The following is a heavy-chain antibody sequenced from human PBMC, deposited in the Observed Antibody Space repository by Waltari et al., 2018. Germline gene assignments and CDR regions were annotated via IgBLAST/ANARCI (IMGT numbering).Heavy chain of an antibody. D-gene: IGHD4-17*01. Sequence: QLVESGGGLVQPGGSLRLSCEASGFPISTYWLHWVRQAPGKGLVWVSRINVDAGGGSREYADSVKGRFTISRDNAMDTVFLQLNSLRAEDTAVYYCTRGGTWEDYAAFDIWGQGTMVTVSS. CDR2: INVDAGGGSR. J-gene: IGHJ3*02. CDR3: TRGGTWEDYAAFDI. CDR1: GFPISTYW. V-gene: IGHV3-74*01.